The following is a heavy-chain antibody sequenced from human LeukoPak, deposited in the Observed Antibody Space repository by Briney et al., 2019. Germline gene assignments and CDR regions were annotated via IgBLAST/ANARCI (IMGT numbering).Heavy chain of an antibody. J-gene: IGHJ6*03. CDR1: GFTFSSYA. V-gene: IGHV3-23*01. CDR3: AREFYGSGSYYGGGGYYFYMDV. Sequence: GGSLRLSCAASGFTFSSYAMSWVRQAPGKGLEWVSAISDSGGSTYYADSVKGRFTISRDNSKNTLYPQMGRLRAEGMAVYYCAREFYGSGSYYGGGGYYFYMDVWGKGTTVTISS. D-gene: IGHD3-10*01. CDR2: ISDSGGST.